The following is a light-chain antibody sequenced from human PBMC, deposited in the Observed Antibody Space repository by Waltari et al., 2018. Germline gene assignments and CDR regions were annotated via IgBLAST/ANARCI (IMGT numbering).Light chain of an antibody. CDR1: QSLVQSDGSVF. J-gene: IGKJ2*01. CDR3: LQSSQWPYA. Sequence: DVVMTQSPLSLAVTLGQPASISCWSSQSLVQSDGSVFLNWFHQRPGQSPRRLIYKISTRESRVPDRFSDSGSGTDFTLKISRVEADDVGIYYCLQSSQWPYAFGQGTKLEIK. CDR2: KIS. V-gene: IGKV2-30*02.